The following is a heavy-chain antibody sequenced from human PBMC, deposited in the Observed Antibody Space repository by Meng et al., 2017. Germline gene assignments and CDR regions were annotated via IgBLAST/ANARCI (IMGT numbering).Heavy chain of an antibody. Sequence: GGSLRLSCAASGFTFSSYAMHWVRQAPGKGLEWVAVISYDGSNKYYADSVKGRFTISRDNSKNTLYLQMNSLRAEDTAVYYCARESFADDYGDYGGAMNYYYYGMDVWGQGTTVTVSS. CDR2: ISYDGSNK. CDR3: ARESFADDYGDYGGAMNYYYYGMDV. J-gene: IGHJ6*02. V-gene: IGHV3-30*07. D-gene: IGHD4-17*01. CDR1: GFTFSSYA.